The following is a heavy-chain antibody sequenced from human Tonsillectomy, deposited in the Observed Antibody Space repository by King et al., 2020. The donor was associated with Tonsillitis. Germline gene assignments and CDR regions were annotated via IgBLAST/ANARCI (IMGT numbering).Heavy chain of an antibody. CDR3: ARAKYYYDSSGYYQNDAFDI. Sequence: QLVQSGAEVKKPGASEKVSCKASGYTFTGYYMHWVRQAPGQGLEWRGWINPNNGGTNYAQKFQGRVTMTRDTSISTAYMELSRLRSDDTAVYYCARAKYYYDSSGYYQNDAFDIWGQGTMVTVSS. D-gene: IGHD3-22*01. CDR1: GYTFTGYY. V-gene: IGHV1-2*02. J-gene: IGHJ3*02. CDR2: INPNNGGT.